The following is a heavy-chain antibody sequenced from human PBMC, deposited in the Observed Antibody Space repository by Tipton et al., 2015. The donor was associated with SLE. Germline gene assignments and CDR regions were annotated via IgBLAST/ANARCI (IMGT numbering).Heavy chain of an antibody. CDR1: GLTFSTYG. CDR2: IWYDGSNK. Sequence: SLRLSCAASGLTFSTYGMHWVRQAPGKGLEWVAVIWYDGSNKYYADSVKGRFTISRDNAKNSLYLQMNSLRAADTALYYCAKDLGQATGISYLFAMDVWGQGTTVTVSS. CDR3: AKDLGQATGISYLFAMDV. V-gene: IGHV3-33*03. D-gene: IGHD6-13*01. J-gene: IGHJ6*02.